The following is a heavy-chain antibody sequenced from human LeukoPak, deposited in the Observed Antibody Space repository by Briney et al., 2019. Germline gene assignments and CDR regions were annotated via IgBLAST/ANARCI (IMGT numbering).Heavy chain of an antibody. J-gene: IGHJ6*02. Sequence: GGSLRLSCAASGFTFRSYEMNWVRQAPGKGLEWVSYISSSGSTIYYADSVKGRFTISRDNAKNSLYLQMNSLRAEDTAVYYCAGTYGDYGHYYYYGMDVWGQGTTVTVSS. D-gene: IGHD4-17*01. CDR1: GFTFRSYE. CDR2: ISSSGSTI. V-gene: IGHV3-48*03. CDR3: AGTYGDYGHYYYYGMDV.